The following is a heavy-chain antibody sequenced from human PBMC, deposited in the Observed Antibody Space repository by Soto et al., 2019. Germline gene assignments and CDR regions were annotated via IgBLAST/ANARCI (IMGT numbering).Heavy chain of an antibody. CDR1: GGSISSGGYS. J-gene: IGHJ4*02. V-gene: IGHV4-30-4*07. D-gene: IGHD1-26*01. Sequence: SETLSLTCAVSGGSISSGGYSWSWIRQPPGKGLEWIGCIYYSGSTHYNLSLKSRVTISVDTSKNHFSLNLTSVTAADTAVYYCARVYSGSYSDSWGQGTLVTVSS. CDR2: IYYSGST. CDR3: ARVYSGSYSDS.